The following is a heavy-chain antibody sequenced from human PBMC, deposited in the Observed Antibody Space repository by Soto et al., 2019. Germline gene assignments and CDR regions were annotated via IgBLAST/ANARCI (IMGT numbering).Heavy chain of an antibody. D-gene: IGHD3-9*01. CDR1: GFKFSDHY. CDR2: SSNSGSFT. J-gene: IGHJ6*02. Sequence: PGVSMTLSCSASGFKFSDHYRRWIRQAPEKGLEWIGYSSNSGSFTRYADSVKGRFSISRDNAKNSLYLQINSLRGDDTAIYYSVRSDNTNNLLDSWALRATV. CDR3: VRSDNTNNLLDS. V-gene: IGHV3-11*06.